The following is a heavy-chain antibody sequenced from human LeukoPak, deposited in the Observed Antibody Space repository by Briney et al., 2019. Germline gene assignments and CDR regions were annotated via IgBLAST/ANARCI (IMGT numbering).Heavy chain of an antibody. Sequence: GASVKVSCKASGYTFSIYGFSWVRQAPGQGLEWMGWIIPIFGTANYAQKFQGRVTMTRDTSISTAYMELSRLRSDDTAVYYCARVPTPFVGAPDYWGQGTLVTVSS. D-gene: IGHD1-26*01. J-gene: IGHJ4*02. CDR3: ARVPTPFVGAPDY. CDR1: GYTFSIYG. CDR2: IIPIFGTA. V-gene: IGHV1-2*02.